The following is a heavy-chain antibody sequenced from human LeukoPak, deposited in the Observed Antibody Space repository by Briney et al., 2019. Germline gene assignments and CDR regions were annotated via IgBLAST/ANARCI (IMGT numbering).Heavy chain of an antibody. CDR2: IYYSGST. Sequence: SETLSLTCTVSGGSISSYYWSWIRQPPGKGLEWIGYIYYSGSTNYNPSLKSRVTISVDTSKNQFSLKLSSVTAADTAVYYCARERGGGDYGGNTRDDAFDIWGQGTMVTVSS. D-gene: IGHD4-23*01. J-gene: IGHJ3*02. CDR1: GGSISSYY. V-gene: IGHV4-59*01. CDR3: ARERGGGDYGGNTRDDAFDI.